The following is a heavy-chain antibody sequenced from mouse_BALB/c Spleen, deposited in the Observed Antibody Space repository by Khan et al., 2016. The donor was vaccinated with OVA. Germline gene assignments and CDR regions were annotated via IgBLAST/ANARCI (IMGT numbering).Heavy chain of an antibody. CDR2: IYPGSGST. Sequence: QVQLKESGPELVKPGTSVKMSCKASEYTFTDYVISWVKQRTGQGLEWIGEIYPGSGSTYYNGKFKGKATLTADKSSNTAYMQLSSLTSEDSAVYFCARSYDGAWFAYWGQGTLVTVSA. J-gene: IGHJ3*01. V-gene: IGHV1-77*01. CDR1: EYTFTDYV. D-gene: IGHD1-1*01. CDR3: ARSYDGAWFAY.